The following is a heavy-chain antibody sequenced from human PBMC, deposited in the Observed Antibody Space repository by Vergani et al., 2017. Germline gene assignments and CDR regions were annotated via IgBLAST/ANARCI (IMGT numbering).Heavy chain of an antibody. CDR3: ARGNYYGSGTYVDP. CDR2: IYSGDET. V-gene: IGHV3-66*02. CDR1: GSTVSGNY. D-gene: IGHD3-10*01. Sequence: DVHLAESGGGLVQPGGSLRLSCAASGSTVSGNYMTWVRQAPGKGLEWVSHIYSGDETYYADSVKGRVTISRDTSKNTLHLQINNLRVEDTAVYYCARGNYYGSGTYVDPWGQGTLVTVSS. J-gene: IGHJ5*02.